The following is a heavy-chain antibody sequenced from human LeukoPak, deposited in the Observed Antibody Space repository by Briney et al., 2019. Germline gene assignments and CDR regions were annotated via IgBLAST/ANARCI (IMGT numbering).Heavy chain of an antibody. Sequence: KPGGSLRPSCAASGFTFSSYSMNWVRQAPGKGLEWVSSISSGSSYIYYADSVKGRFTISRDNAKNSLYLQMNSLRAEDTAVYYCASEWFGELFYWGQGTLVTVSS. CDR2: ISSGSSYI. CDR1: GFTFSSYS. V-gene: IGHV3-21*01. J-gene: IGHJ4*02. D-gene: IGHD3-10*01. CDR3: ASEWFGELFY.